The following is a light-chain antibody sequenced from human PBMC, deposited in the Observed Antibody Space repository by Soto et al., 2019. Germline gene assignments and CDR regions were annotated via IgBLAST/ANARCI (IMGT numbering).Light chain of an antibody. Sequence: QSALTRPRSVSGSPGQSVTISCTGTSNDVGGYNYVSWYQQHPGKAPKLMIYDVSKRPSGVPDRFSGSKSGNTASLTISGLQAEDEADYYCCSYAGSYTLGVFGGGTKVTVL. J-gene: IGLJ3*02. CDR1: SNDVGGYNY. CDR2: DVS. CDR3: CSYAGSYTLGV. V-gene: IGLV2-11*01.